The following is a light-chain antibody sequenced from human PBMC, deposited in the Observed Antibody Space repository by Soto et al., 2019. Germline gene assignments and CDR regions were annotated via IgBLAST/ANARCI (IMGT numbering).Light chain of an antibody. Sequence: DIVMTQSPLSLPVNPGEPASISCRSSQSLLQSNGKNYLNWYLQKPGQSPLLLIYLGSNRASGVPDRFSGSGSGTDFTLKISRVEAEDVGVYYCMQALQIPTTFGQGTRLEIK. J-gene: IGKJ5*01. CDR1: QSLLQSNGKNY. CDR2: LGS. V-gene: IGKV2-28*01. CDR3: MQALQIPTT.